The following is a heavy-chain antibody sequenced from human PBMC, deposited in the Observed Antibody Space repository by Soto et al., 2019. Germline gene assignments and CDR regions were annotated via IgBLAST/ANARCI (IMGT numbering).Heavy chain of an antibody. D-gene: IGHD1-26*01. CDR3: ARSRGGSYYLDY. CDR1: GFTFSSYS. CDR2: ISSSSSYI. J-gene: IGHJ4*02. V-gene: IGHV3-21*01. Sequence: EVQLVESGGGLVKPGGSLRLSCAASGFTFSSYSMNWVRQAPGKGLEWVSSISSSSSYIYYADSVKGRFTISRDNTKNALNLQMNSLRAEDKAVYYCARSRGGSYYLDYLGQGTLDTVSS.